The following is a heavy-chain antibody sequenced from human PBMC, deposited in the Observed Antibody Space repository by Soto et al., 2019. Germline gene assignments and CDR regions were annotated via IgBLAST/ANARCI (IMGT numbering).Heavy chain of an antibody. J-gene: IGHJ3*02. Sequence: EVQLVESGGDLVQPGGSLRLSCADSRFTFSGYWMYWVRQAPGKGLEWVANIKEDGSEKNYVDSVRGRFTSSRDNAKNALYLQMNSLRAEDTAVYYCARGARIWGQGTMVTVSS. CDR1: RFTFSGYW. V-gene: IGHV3-7*01. CDR2: IKEDGSEK. CDR3: ARGARI.